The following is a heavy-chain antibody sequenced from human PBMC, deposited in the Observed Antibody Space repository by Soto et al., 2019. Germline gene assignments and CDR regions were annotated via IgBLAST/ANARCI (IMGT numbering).Heavy chain of an antibody. Sequence: SETLSLTCTVSAGFISSYYWSWIQPPPGKGLEWIGYIYYSGSTNYNPSLKSRVTISVDTSKYQFSLKLSSVTAADTAVYYCARVYGDYLDYWGQGTLVTVS. CDR3: ARVYGDYLDY. J-gene: IGHJ4*02. D-gene: IGHD4-17*01. CDR1: AGFISSYY. CDR2: IYYSGST. V-gene: IGHV4-59*01.